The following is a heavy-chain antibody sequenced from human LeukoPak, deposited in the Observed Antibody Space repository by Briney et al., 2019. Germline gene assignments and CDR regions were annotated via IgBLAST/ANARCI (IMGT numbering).Heavy chain of an antibody. V-gene: IGHV3-48*01. CDR1: GFTFRGYS. J-gene: IGHJ4*02. D-gene: IGHD3-3*01. Sequence: GGSLRLSCAASGFTFRGYSMTWVRQAPGKGLEWVSYISSSSSTIYYAASVKGRFTISRDNAKNSLYLQMNSLRAEDTAVYYCARDGWSTIFGVVITFDYWGQGTLVTVSS. CDR3: ARDGWSTIFGVVITFDY. CDR2: ISSSSSTI.